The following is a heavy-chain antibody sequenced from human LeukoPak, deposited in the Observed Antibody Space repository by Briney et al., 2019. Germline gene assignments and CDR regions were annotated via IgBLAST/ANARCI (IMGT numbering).Heavy chain of an antibody. J-gene: IGHJ5*02. V-gene: IGHV1-24*01. CDR2: FDPEDGET. D-gene: IGHD5-24*01. Sequence: ASVKVSCKGSGYTLTELSMHWVRHAPGKRLEWMGGFDPEDGETIYAQKFQGRITMSRDTSTSTVYMELSSLRSEDTAFYYCATDHSMANTAWWFDPWGQGTLVTVSS. CDR1: GYTLTELS. CDR3: ATDHSMANTAWWFDP.